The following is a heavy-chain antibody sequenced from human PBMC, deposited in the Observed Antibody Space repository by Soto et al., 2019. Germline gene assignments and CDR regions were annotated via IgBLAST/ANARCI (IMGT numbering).Heavy chain of an antibody. V-gene: IGHV3-30*18. CDR3: AKDSDIGYDNLAFDY. D-gene: IGHD5-12*01. J-gene: IGHJ4*02. CDR2: ISYDGSNK. CDR1: GFTFSSYG. Sequence: LRLSCAASGFTFSSYGMHWVRQAPGKGLEWVAVISYDGSNKYYADSVKGRFTISRDNSKNTLYLQMNSERAEETAVYYCAKDSDIGYDNLAFDYWGQGTLVTVSS.